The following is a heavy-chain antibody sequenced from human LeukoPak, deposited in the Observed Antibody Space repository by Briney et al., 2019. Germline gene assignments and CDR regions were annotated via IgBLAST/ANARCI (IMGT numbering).Heavy chain of an antibody. CDR3: ARMTEYSSGWYVNAFDI. V-gene: IGHV2-70*01. D-gene: IGHD6-13*01. CDR1: ALSLNTSGMC. J-gene: IGHJ3*02. CDR2: IDWDDDK. Sequence: SGPALVKPTQTLTLTCTFSALSLNTSGMCVSWIRQPPGKALEWLALIDWDDDKYYSTSLKTRLTISKDTSKNQVVLTMTNMDPVDTATYYCARMTEYSSGWYVNAFDIWGQGTMFTVSS.